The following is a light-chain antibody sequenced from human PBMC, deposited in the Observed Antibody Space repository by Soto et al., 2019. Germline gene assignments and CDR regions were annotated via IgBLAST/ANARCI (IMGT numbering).Light chain of an antibody. CDR1: QSVSSY. V-gene: IGKV3-11*01. CDR3: QQRSNWPIT. J-gene: IGKJ5*01. Sequence: IVLTQSPATLSLTPGERATLSCRASQSVSSYLAWYQQKPGQAPRLLIYDASNRATGIPARFSGSGSGTDFTLTISSLEPEDFAVYYCQQRSNWPITFGQGTLLEIK. CDR2: DAS.